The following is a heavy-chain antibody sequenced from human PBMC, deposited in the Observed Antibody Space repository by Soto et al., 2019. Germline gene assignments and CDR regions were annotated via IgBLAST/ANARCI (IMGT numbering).Heavy chain of an antibody. V-gene: IGHV4-34*01. CDR3: ARAGCYSCDWFDP. Sequence: SETLSLTCAVQRGSFNDYYWGWIRQPPGKGLEWIGEINHSGSTTYNPSLMSRVTISVDTSKNQFSLKLSSVTAADTAVYHCARAGCYSCDWFDPWGQGTLVTVSS. D-gene: IGHD2-15*01. CDR1: RGSFNDYY. J-gene: IGHJ5*02. CDR2: INHSGST.